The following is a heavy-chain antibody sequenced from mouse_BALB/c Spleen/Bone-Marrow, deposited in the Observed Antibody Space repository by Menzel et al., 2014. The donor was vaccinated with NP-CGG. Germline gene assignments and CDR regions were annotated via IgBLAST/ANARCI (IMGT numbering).Heavy chain of an antibody. CDR3: AKGHYGSSPFAY. CDR1: GFSLTNYG. Sequence: QVQLKQSGPSLVQPSQSLSITCTVSGFSLTNYGIYWVRQSPGKGLEWLGVIWRGGTTDYNAAFMSRLSITKDNSKSQVFFKMNSLQADDTAIYYCAKGHYGSSPFAYWGQGTLVTVSA. V-gene: IGHV2-5-1*01. D-gene: IGHD1-1*01. CDR2: IWRGGTT. J-gene: IGHJ3*01.